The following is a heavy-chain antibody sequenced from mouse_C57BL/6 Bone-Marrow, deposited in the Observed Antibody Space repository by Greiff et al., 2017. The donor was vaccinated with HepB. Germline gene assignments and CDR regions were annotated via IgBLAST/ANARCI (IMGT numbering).Heavy chain of an antibody. J-gene: IGHJ2*01. V-gene: IGHV14-4*01. CDR3: TTSSPYYFHY. CDR1: GFNIKDDY. Sequence: EVKLMESGAELVRPGASVKLSCTASGFNIKDDYMHWVKQRPEQGLEWIGWIDPENGDTEYASKFQGKATITADTSSNTAYLQLSSLTSEDTAVYYCTTSSPYYFHYYTQDTPLTVSS. CDR2: IDPENGDT.